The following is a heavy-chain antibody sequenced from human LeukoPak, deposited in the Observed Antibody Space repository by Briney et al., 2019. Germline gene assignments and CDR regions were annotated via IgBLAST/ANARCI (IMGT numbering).Heavy chain of an antibody. CDR2: IYSGGST. Sequence: GGSLRLSCAASGFTVSSNYMSWVRQAPGKGLEWVSVIYSGGSTYYADSVKGRFIISRDNSKNTLYLQMNSLRAEDTAVYYCVCSYFDYWGQGTLVTVSS. CDR1: GFTVSSNY. V-gene: IGHV3-53*01. D-gene: IGHD2-15*01. J-gene: IGHJ4*02. CDR3: VCSYFDY.